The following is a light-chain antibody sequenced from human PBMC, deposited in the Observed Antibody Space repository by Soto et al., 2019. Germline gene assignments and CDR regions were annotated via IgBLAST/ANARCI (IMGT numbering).Light chain of an antibody. J-gene: IGKJ4*01. V-gene: IGKV3-15*01. CDR2: DAS. CDR3: QHYNIWPLT. CDR1: QCVRTN. Sequence: EVVMTQSPATLSVSPGERATLSCRASQCVRTNLTWYQQKPGQTPRLLIFDASTRATGIPARFSGSGSGTEFSLTISSLQSEDFAVYYCQHYNIWPLTFGGGTRVEIK.